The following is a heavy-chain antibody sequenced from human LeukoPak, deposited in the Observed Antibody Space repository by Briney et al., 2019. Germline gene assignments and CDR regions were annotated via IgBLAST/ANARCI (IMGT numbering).Heavy chain of an antibody. D-gene: IGHD3-10*01. V-gene: IGHV4-4*07. J-gene: IGHJ4*02. Sequence: SETLSLTCTVFGGSISSYYWSWIRQPAGMGLEWIGRMYTSGSTNYNPSLKSRVTMSVDTSKNQFSLKLSSVTAADTAVYYCARDTGYYFGSGNYLYYFDYWGQGTLVTVSS. CDR1: GGSISSYY. CDR3: ARDTGYYFGSGNYLYYFDY. CDR2: MYTSGST.